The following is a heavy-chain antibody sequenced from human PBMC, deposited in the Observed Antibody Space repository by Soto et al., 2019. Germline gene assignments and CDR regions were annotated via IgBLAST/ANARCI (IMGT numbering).Heavy chain of an antibody. CDR2: IDHGGSR. J-gene: IGHJ4*02. V-gene: IGHV4-31*11. D-gene: IGHD2-21*01. CDR1: GGSISSTGYY. CDR3: ARIDRIAWYFDY. Sequence: QVQLQESGPGLVKPSQTLSLTCAVSGGSISSTGYYWSWVRQLPGKGLEWIAHIDHGGSRNHSPSVRDRLTVSVDTSREQFSLKLMSVTAADTAVYFCARIDRIAWYFDYWGQGILVTVSS.